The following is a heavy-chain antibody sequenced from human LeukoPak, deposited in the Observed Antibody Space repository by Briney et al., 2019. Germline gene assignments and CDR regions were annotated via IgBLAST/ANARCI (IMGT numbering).Heavy chain of an antibody. CDR1: GFTVSTNY. Sequence: QAGGSLRLSCAASGFTVSTNYMTWVRQAPGKGLEWVSVIYSGGTTYYADSVKGRFSISRDNSKNTLYLQMNSPRAEDTAVYYCARYDYGRSGFDYWGQGTLVTVSS. V-gene: IGHV3-66*01. J-gene: IGHJ4*02. CDR2: IYSGGTT. D-gene: IGHD5-12*01. CDR3: ARYDYGRSGFDY.